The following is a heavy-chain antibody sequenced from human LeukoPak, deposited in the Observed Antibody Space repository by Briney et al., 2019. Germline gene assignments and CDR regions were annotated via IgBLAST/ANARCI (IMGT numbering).Heavy chain of an antibody. J-gene: IGHJ6*03. Sequence: SETLSLTCAIYGGSFSGYYWSWIRQPPGKGLEWIGEINHSGSTNYNPSLKSRVTISIDMSKNHFSLKLTSVTAADTAVYYCARAGYCSGTSCYRGYYYYMDVWDEGTTVTVSS. V-gene: IGHV4-34*01. CDR3: ARAGYCSGTSCYRGYYYYMDV. CDR2: INHSGST. D-gene: IGHD2-2*01. CDR1: GGSFSGYY.